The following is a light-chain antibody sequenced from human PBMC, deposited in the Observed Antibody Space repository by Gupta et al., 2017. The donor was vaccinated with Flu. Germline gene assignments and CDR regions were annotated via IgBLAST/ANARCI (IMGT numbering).Light chain of an antibody. CDR1: QSMSDRH. J-gene: IGKJ2*01. Sequence: EIVLTQSPGTVSLPPGDSATPSGRASQSMSDRHLVWYQQKPGQTPRLLIYGAFNRVAAIPARFSGSGSESAFTLTIHKLEPVDFAVYFCPHYGTSQYTFGQGTKLEIK. CDR2: GAF. V-gene: IGKV3-20*01. CDR3: PHYGTSQYT.